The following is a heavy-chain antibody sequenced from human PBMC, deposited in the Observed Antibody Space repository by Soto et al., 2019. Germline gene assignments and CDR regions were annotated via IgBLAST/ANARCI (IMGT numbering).Heavy chain of an antibody. V-gene: IGHV4-34*01. D-gene: IGHD3-10*01. CDR1: GGSFSGYY. Sequence: QVPLQQWGAGLLKPSETLSLTCAVYGGSFSGYYWSWIRQPPGKGLEWIGEINHSGSTNYNPSLKSRVTISVDTSKNQFSLTLSSVTAADTAVYYCARSLGGSGSYDPWGQGTLVTVS. CDR3: ARSLGGSGSYDP. J-gene: IGHJ5*02. CDR2: INHSGST.